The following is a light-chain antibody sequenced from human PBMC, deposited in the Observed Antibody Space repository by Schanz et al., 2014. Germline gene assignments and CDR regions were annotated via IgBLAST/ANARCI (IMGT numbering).Light chain of an antibody. V-gene: IGKV3-20*01. CDR3: HQYGSSPT. Sequence: EIVMTQSPATLSVSPGERGTLSCRASQTVSNNLAWYQQKPGQTPRLLIYGASSRATGIPDTFSGSGSGTDFTLTISRLEPEDFAVYYCHQYGSSPTFGGGTKVEIK. CDR1: QTVSNN. CDR2: GAS. J-gene: IGKJ4*01.